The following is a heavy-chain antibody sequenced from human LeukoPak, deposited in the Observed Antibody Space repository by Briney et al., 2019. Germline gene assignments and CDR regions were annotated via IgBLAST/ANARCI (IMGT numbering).Heavy chain of an antibody. Sequence: SETLSLTCTVSGGSISSYYWSWIRQPPGKVLEWIGYIYYSGSTNYNPSLKSRVTISVDTSKNQFSLKLSSVTAADTAVYYCARTLGRRLAPFDYWGQGTLVTVSS. V-gene: IGHV4-59*12. CDR1: GGSISSYY. J-gene: IGHJ4*02. CDR2: IYYSGST. D-gene: IGHD3-16*01. CDR3: ARTLGRRLAPFDY.